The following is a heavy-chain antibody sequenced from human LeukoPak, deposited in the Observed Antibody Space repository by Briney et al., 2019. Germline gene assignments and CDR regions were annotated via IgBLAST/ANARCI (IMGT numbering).Heavy chain of an antibody. Sequence: GGSLRLSCAASGFTFSSYGMHWVRQAPGKGLEWVAFIRYDGSNKYYADSVKGRFTISRDNSKNTLYLQMNSLRAEDTAVYYCANTRLRFLEWSSDAFDIWDQGTMVTVSS. CDR2: IRYDGSNK. V-gene: IGHV3-30*02. CDR1: GFTFSSYG. CDR3: ANTRLRFLEWSSDAFDI. J-gene: IGHJ3*02. D-gene: IGHD3-3*01.